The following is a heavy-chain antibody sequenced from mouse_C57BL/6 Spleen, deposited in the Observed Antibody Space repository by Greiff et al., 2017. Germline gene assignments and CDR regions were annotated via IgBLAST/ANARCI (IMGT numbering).Heavy chain of an antibody. J-gene: IGHJ4*01. D-gene: IGHD2-1*01. CDR1: GYAFSSSW. V-gene: IGHV1-82*01. CDR3: ARPVTTRAMDY. CDR2: IYPGDGDT. Sequence: QVQLKESGPELVKPGASVKISCKASGYAFSSSWMNWVKQRPGKGLEWIGRIYPGDGDTNYNGKFKGKATLTADKSSSTAYMQLSSLTSEDSAVYFCARPVTTRAMDYWGQGTSGTVSS.